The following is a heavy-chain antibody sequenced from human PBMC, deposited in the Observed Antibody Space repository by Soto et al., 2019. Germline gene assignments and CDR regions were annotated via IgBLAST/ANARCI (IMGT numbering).Heavy chain of an antibody. J-gene: IGHJ6*02. CDR3: ARYKSNYYYGMDV. V-gene: IGHV4-59*01. D-gene: IGHD1-20*01. CDR2: IYYSGIT. Sequence: QVQLQESGPGLVKPSETLSLTCTVSGGSISSYYWSWIRQPPGKGLEWIGYIYYSGITNYNPSLKSRVTISVDTSKIQFSLKLSSVTAADTAVYYCARYKSNYYYGMDVWGQGTTVTVS. CDR1: GGSISSYY.